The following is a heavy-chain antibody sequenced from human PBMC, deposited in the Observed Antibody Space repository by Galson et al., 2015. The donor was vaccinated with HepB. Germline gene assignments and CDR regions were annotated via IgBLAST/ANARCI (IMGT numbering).Heavy chain of an antibody. J-gene: IGHJ3*01. V-gene: IGHV3-23*01. CDR1: GFTFSNYA. CDR3: VKWARPGYGYFSEGFDV. D-gene: IGHD2-2*03. CDR2: ISDGGDDT. Sequence: SLRLSCAASGFTFSNYAMSWVRQAPGKGLEWVSAISDGGDDTYYADSARGRFTISRGNFKNTLYLQMNSLRAEDTAAYYCVKWARPGYGYFSEGFDVWGQGTMVTVSS.